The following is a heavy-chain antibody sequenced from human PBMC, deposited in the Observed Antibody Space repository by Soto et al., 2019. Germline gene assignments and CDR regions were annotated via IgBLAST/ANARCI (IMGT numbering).Heavy chain of an antibody. CDR2: ISSSSSTI. D-gene: IGHD3-3*01. J-gene: IGHJ4*02. V-gene: IGHV3-48*02. CDR3: ARTRLNYDFWSGYLDY. CDR1: GFTFSSYS. Sequence: GGSLRLSCAASGFTFSSYSMNWVRQAPGKGLEWVSYISSSSSTIYYADSVKGRFTISRDNAKNSLYLQMNSLRDEDTAVYYCARTRLNYDFWSGYLDYWGQGTLVTVSS.